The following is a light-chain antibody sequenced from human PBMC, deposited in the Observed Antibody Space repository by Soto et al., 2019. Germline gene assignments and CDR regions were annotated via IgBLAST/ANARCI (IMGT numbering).Light chain of an antibody. CDR1: QSVLYSSDNKNY. J-gene: IGKJ2*01. Sequence: DIVMTQSPDSLAVSLGERATINCKSSQSVLYSSDNKNYLTWYQHKPGQPPKLLFYWASTRESGVPDRFSGSGSETDFTLTISSLQAEDVAVYYCQHYYTTPYTFGQGTKLEIK. CDR2: WAS. CDR3: QHYYTTPYT. V-gene: IGKV4-1*01.